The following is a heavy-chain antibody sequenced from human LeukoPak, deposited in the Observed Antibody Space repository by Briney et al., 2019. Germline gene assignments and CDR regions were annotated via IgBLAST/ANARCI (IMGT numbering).Heavy chain of an antibody. CDR2: INPSGGST. CDR3: ARDRVAYSYGYYPYFDY. D-gene: IGHD5-18*01. V-gene: IGHV1-46*01. CDR1: GYTFTSYY. Sequence: ASVKVSCKASGYTFTSYYMHWVRQAPGQGLEGMGIINPSGGSTSYAQKFEGRVTITRDTSTSTVYMELSSLRSEDTAVYYCARDRVAYSYGYYPYFDYWGQGTLVTVSS. J-gene: IGHJ4*02.